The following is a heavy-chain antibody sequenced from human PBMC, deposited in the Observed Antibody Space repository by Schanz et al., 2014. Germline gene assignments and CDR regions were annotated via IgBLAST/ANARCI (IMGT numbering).Heavy chain of an antibody. D-gene: IGHD2-15*01. J-gene: IGHJ4*02. CDR1: GGTFVTFF. Sequence: QVHLVQSGAEVKEPGSSVKVSCKPSGGTFVTFFFTWVRQAPGQGPQWMGRISPLLGVANYAQEFQGRLTSTADTSTSTAYMELSSRRSEDTAVYYCATCSGGTCHAKPVLDNWGQGTLVTVSS. V-gene: IGHV1-69*04. CDR2: ISPLLGVA. CDR3: ATCSGGTCHAKPVLDN.